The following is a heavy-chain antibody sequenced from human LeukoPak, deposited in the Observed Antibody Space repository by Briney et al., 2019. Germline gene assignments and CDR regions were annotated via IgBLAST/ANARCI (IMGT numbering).Heavy chain of an antibody. J-gene: IGHJ4*02. D-gene: IGHD6-19*01. V-gene: IGHV3-48*03. CDR2: ISSSGSTI. CDR3: ARDPYSSAFDY. CDR1: GFTFSSYE. Sequence: GGSLRLSCAASGFTFSSYEMNWVRQAPGKGLEWVSYISSSGSTIYYADSVKGRFTISRDNAKNSLYLQMNSLRAEDTAVYYCARDPYSSAFDYWGQGTLVTVSS.